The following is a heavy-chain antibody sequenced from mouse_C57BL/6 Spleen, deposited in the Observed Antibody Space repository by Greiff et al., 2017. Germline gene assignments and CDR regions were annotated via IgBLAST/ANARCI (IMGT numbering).Heavy chain of an antibody. CDR1: GYAFSSYW. J-gene: IGHJ2*01. D-gene: IGHD1-1*01. CDR3: ARYPYCGSSHGYYFDY. CDR2: IYPGDGDT. Sequence: QVQLQQSGAELVKPGASVKISCKASGYAFSSYWMNWVKQRPGKGLEWIGQIYPGDGDTNYNGKFKGKATLTADKSSSTAYMQLSSLTSADSAVYFCARYPYCGSSHGYYFDYWGQGTTLTVSS. V-gene: IGHV1-80*01.